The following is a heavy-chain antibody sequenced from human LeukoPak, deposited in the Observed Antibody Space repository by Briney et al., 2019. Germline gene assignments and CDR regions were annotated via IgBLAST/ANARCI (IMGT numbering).Heavy chain of an antibody. CDR1: GGSFSGYY. J-gene: IGHJ4*02. CDR3: ASVPVYYDILTGYYDTTFDY. V-gene: IGHV4-34*01. Sequence: PSETLSLTCAVYGGSFSGYYWGWIRQPPGKGLEWIGEINHSGSTNYNPSLKSRVTISVDTSKNQFSLKLSSVTAADTAVYYCASVPVYYDILTGYYDTTFDYWGQGTLVTVSS. D-gene: IGHD3-9*01. CDR2: INHSGST.